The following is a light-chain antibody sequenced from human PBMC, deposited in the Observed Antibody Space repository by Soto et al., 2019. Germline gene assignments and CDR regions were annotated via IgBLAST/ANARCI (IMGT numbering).Light chain of an antibody. J-gene: IGKJ1*01. Sequence: EIVLTQSPGTLSLSPGERATLSCRASQSVSSSFLAWYQQKPGQAPRPLIYGASSRATGIPDRFSGSGSGTNFNLTSSSLEPEDCAVYYCQKYGSSPRRTFGQGPKVEIK. CDR1: QSVSSSF. CDR2: GAS. V-gene: IGKV3-20*01. CDR3: QKYGSSPRRT.